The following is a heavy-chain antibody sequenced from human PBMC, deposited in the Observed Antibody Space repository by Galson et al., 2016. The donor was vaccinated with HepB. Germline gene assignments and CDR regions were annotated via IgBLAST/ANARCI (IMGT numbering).Heavy chain of an antibody. CDR2: ISYDGSSK. Sequence: SLRLSCAASGFTFSSYGMHWVRQAPGKGLEWVAVISYDGSSKYYADSVKGRFTISRDNSKNTLYLQMNSLRAEDTAVYYCAKDGTAQSGYYYDYWGQGTLVTVSS. CDR1: GFTFSSYG. D-gene: IGHD3-22*01. J-gene: IGHJ4*02. V-gene: IGHV3-30*18. CDR3: AKDGTAQSGYYYDY.